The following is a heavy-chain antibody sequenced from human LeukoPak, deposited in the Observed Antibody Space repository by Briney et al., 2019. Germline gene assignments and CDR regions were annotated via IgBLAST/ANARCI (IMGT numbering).Heavy chain of an antibody. J-gene: IGHJ4*02. V-gene: IGHV4-59*08. Sequence: KSSETLSLTCNVSGGSISDNYWSWIRQPPGKGLEWIGYAYYSGHTNYNSSLKSRVTMSLDTSKSQFSLRLSSVTAADTAVYFCARHPFATPFDYWGPGTLVTVSS. D-gene: IGHD2-15*01. CDR2: AYYSGHT. CDR1: GGSISDNY. CDR3: ARHPFATPFDY.